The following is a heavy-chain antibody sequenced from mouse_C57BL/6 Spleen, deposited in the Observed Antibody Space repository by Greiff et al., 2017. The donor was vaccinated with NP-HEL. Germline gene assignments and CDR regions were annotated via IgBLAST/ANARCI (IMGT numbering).Heavy chain of an antibody. CDR1: GYSFTGYY. J-gene: IGHJ2*01. V-gene: IGHV1-42*01. Sequence: VQLQQSGPELVKPEASVKISCKASGYSFTGYYMNWVKQSPEKSLEWIGEINPSTGGTTYNQKFKAKATLTVDKSSSTAYMQLKSLTSEDSAVYYCARGTQGYFDYWGQGTTLTVSS. CDR3: ARGTQGYFDY. D-gene: IGHD3-3*01. CDR2: INPSTGGT.